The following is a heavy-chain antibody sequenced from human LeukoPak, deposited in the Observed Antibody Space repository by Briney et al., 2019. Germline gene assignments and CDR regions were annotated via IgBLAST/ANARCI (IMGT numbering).Heavy chain of an antibody. D-gene: IGHD5-24*01. Sequence: SETLSLTCAVYAGSFSGYYWNWVRQTPGKGLEWIGEIHPSGSAYYNPSLGSRVTISKDTSKNQFTLQLNSVTAADTALYFCSRGRDEYKSGNSWGQGTLVTVSS. CDR3: SRGRDEYKSGNS. J-gene: IGHJ4*02. CDR2: IHPSGSA. CDR1: AGSFSGYY. V-gene: IGHV4-34*01.